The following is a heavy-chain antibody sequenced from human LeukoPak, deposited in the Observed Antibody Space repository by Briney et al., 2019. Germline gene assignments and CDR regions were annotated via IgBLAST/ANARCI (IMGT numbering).Heavy chain of an antibody. D-gene: IGHD2-8*01. V-gene: IGHV4-59*08. Sequence: SETLSLTCTVSGGSISSYYWSWIRQTPGKGLEWIGYIYYSGSTYYNPSLKSRVTISVDTSKNQFSLKLSSVTAADTAVYYCATKTYTHAFDIWGQGTMVTVSS. CDR2: IYYSGST. CDR1: GGSISSYY. J-gene: IGHJ3*02. CDR3: ATKTYTHAFDI.